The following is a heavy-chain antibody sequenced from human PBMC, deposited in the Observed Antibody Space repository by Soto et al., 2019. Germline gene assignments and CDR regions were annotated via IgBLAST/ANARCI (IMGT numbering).Heavy chain of an antibody. J-gene: IGHJ6*02. CDR1: GGTFSSYA. D-gene: IGHD5-12*01. V-gene: IGHV1-69*06. CDR2: IVPLFRTT. Sequence: SVKVSCKTSGGTFSSYAINWVRQAPGQGLEWMGGIVPLFRTTNYAQKFQGRVTITADTSTYTVYMELSELRSGDTAVYYRARGGYSRTWYNLLDRSGLEVWGQGTTVTVSS. CDR3: ARGGYSRTWYNLLDRSGLEV.